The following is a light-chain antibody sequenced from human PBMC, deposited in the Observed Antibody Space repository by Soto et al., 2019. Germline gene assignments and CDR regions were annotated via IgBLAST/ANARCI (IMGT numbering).Light chain of an antibody. CDR2: EDD. J-gene: IGLJ3*02. Sequence: NFMLTQPHSVSESPGKTVTISFTRSSGSITTNYVQWYQHRPGRSPTTVIYEDDQRPSGVPDRCSGSIDRSSNSASLTSSGLKTEDESDYYCQSYETVWVLGGGTKVAGL. V-gene: IGLV6-57*01. CDR3: QSYETVWV. CDR1: SGSITTNY.